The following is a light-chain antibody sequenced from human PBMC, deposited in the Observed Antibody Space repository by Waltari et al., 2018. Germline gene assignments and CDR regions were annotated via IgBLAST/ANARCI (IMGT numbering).Light chain of an antibody. CDR3: SSYTTGRTVVI. V-gene: IGLV2-14*03. Sequence: QSALTQPASVSGSPGQSITISCTGTRSDIGAYNYVPWYQQHPGQAPKLIIYDVTKRPSGVSDRFSGSKSGNTASLTISALQAEDENNYFCSSYTTGRTVVIFGGGTKLTVL. CDR1: RSDIGAYNY. J-gene: IGLJ2*01. CDR2: DVT.